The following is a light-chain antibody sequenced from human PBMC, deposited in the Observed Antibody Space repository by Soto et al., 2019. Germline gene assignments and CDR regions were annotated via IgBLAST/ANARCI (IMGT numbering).Light chain of an antibody. CDR3: QQYSQWPLT. Sequence: EIVMTQSPATLSVSPGERATLSCRASQIVTSHLAWYQQKPGQAPRLLMYGVSTRATGIPARFGGSGSATEFTLTISSLQSEDFAVYYCQQYSQWPLTFGGGTKVAI. V-gene: IGKV3-15*01. CDR2: GVS. J-gene: IGKJ4*01. CDR1: QIVTSH.